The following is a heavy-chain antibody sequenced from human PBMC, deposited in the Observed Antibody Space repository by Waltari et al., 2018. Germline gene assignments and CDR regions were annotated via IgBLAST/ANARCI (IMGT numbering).Heavy chain of an antibody. V-gene: IGHV4-34*01. Sequence: QVELQQWGAGLLKPSETLSLTCAVYGGSFNDYYWTWFRQPPGKGLEWIGEITHAGSAHYNPSRKSRATRLVELSKNQCSLNLTSVTAADTGLYYCARSLVRPHYAPGNFRHWGHGTLVAVSS. CDR1: GGSFNDYY. CDR2: ITHAGSA. CDR3: ARSLVRPHYAPGNFRH. J-gene: IGHJ4*01. D-gene: IGHD3-10*02.